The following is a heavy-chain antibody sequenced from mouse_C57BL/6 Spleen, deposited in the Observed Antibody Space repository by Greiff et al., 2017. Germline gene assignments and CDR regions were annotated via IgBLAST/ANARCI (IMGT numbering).Heavy chain of an antibody. J-gene: IGHJ3*01. CDR1: GYSITSGYD. Sequence: EVQVVESGPGMVKPSQSLSLTCTVTGYSITSGYDWHWIRHFPGNKLEWMGYISYSGSTNYNPSLKSRISITHDTSKNHFFLKLNSVTTEDTATYYCARDDDYGLAYWGQGTLVTVSA. D-gene: IGHD2-4*01. CDR2: ISYSGST. V-gene: IGHV3-1*01. CDR3: ARDDDYGLAY.